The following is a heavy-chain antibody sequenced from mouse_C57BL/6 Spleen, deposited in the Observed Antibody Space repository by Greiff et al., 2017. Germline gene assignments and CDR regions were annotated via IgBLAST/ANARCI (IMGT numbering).Heavy chain of an antibody. D-gene: IGHD2-4*01. Sequence: EVHLVESGGGLVKPGGSLKLSCAASGFTFSSYAMSWVRQTPEQRLEWVATISDGGSYTYNPDNVKGRFTISRDNAKNTLYLQLSHLKSEDTAVYYCARGGLRRDWYVDVWGTGTTVTVSS. CDR3: ARGGLRRDWYVDV. V-gene: IGHV5-4*01. J-gene: IGHJ1*03. CDR1: GFTFSSYA. CDR2: ISDGGSYT.